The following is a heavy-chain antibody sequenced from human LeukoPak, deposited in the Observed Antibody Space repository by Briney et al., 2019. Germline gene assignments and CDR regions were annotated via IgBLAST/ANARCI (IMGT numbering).Heavy chain of an antibody. CDR3: ARDRPFYFGSGSYYDGFDS. CDR1: GDSISSGGYY. V-gene: IGHV4-31*03. J-gene: IGHJ4*02. Sequence: PSETLSLTCTVSGDSISSGGYYWSWIRQHPGKGLEWIGYIYYSGSTFYNPSLKSRVTISVDTSKNQFSLRLSSVTAADTAVYYCARDRPFYFGSGSYYDGFDSWGQGTLVTVSS. CDR2: IYYSGST. D-gene: IGHD3-10*01.